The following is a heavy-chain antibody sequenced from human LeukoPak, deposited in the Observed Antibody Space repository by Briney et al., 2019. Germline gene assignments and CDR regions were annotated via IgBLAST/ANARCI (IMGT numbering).Heavy chain of an antibody. CDR3: ATAPGRSYLDY. CDR2: ISYDGSNK. D-gene: IGHD3-16*02. J-gene: IGHJ4*02. Sequence: GGSLRLSCAASGFAFSSYGMHWVRQAPGKGLEWVAVISYDGSNKYYADSVKGRFTISRDNSKNTLYLQMNSLRAEDTAVYYCATAPGRSYLDYWGQGTLVTVSS. V-gene: IGHV3-30*03. CDR1: GFAFSSYG.